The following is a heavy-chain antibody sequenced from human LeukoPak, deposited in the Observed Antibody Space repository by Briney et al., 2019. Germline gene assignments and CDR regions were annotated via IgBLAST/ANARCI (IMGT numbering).Heavy chain of an antibody. CDR3: ARGYFSYGDYLGLDY. Sequence: GGSLRLSCAASGFTFSSYSMNWVRQAPGKGLEWVSSISGSSSYIYYADSVKGRFTISRGNAKNSLYLQMNSLRAEDTAVYYCARGYFSYGDYLGLDYWGQGTLVTVSS. D-gene: IGHD4-17*01. CDR1: GFTFSSYS. V-gene: IGHV3-21*01. J-gene: IGHJ4*02. CDR2: ISGSSSYI.